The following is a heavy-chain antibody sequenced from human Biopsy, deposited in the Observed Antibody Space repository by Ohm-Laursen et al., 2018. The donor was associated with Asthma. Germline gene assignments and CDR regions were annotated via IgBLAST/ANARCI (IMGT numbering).Heavy chain of an antibody. D-gene: IGHD1-26*01. Sequence: ATVKISCKASGYTFTSYYMHWVRQAPGQGLEWMGIINPSGGSTSYAQKFQGRVTMTRDTSTSTVYVELSSLRSEDTAVYYCARAGALIVGATMGYWGQGTLVTVSS. CDR2: INPSGGST. J-gene: IGHJ4*02. CDR1: GYTFTSYY. CDR3: ARAGALIVGATMGY. V-gene: IGHV1-46*01.